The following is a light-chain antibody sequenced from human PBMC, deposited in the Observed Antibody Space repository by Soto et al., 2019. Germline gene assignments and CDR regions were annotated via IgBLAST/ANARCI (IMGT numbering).Light chain of an antibody. V-gene: IGKV3-11*01. Sequence: EIVLTQSPATLSLSPGERATLSCRASQSVNNYLAWYQQKPGQAPRLVIYDVFNRATGTQARFSGSGSGTDFTLTISRLEPEDFGVYYCQLRSHWPWLTFGGGTRVEIK. J-gene: IGKJ4*01. CDR3: QLRSHWPWLT. CDR2: DVF. CDR1: QSVNNY.